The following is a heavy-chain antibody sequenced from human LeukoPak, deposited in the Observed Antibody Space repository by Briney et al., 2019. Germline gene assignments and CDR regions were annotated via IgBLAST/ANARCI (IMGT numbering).Heavy chain of an antibody. CDR3: ASFDSSGYYLDY. D-gene: IGHD3-22*01. Sequence: PSETLSLTCTVSGGSISSGDYYWSWIRQPPGKGLEWIGSIFYSGSTYYNPSLKSRVTISVDPSKNQFSLKLSSVTAADTAVYYCASFDSSGYYLDYWGQGTLVTVSS. CDR2: IFYSGST. J-gene: IGHJ4*02. CDR1: GGSISSGDYY. V-gene: IGHV4-39*01.